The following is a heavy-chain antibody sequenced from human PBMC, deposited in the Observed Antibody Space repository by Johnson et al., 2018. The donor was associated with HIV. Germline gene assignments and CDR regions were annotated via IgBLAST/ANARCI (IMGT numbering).Heavy chain of an antibody. CDR3: ARDLAYNSRWTGAFDI. J-gene: IGHJ3*02. V-gene: IGHV3-30*04. CDR1: GFTFSSYA. D-gene: IGHD6-13*01. Sequence: QVQLLESGGGLVQPGKSLTLSCVSSGFTFSSYAMHWVRQAPAKGLQWVAVISYDGSDKDYADSVKGRFTISRDNPKNTVYLHMNNLRAEDTAVYYCARDLAYNSRWTGAFDIWGQGTMVTVSS. CDR2: ISYDGSDK.